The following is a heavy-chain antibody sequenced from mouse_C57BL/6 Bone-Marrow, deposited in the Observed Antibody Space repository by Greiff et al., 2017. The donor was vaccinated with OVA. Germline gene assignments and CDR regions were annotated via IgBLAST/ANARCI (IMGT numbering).Heavy chain of an antibody. D-gene: IGHD1-1*01. CDR3: AREEITTDAMDY. V-gene: IGHV1S132*01. CDR2: IYPGTGST. J-gene: IGHJ4*01. Sequence: QVQLQQSGAELVRPGTSVKLSCKTSGYIFTSYWIHWVKQRPGQGLECIARIYPGTGSTYYNEKFKGKATLTADKSSSTAYMQLSSLKSEASAVDFCAREEITTDAMDYWGQGTSVTVSS. CDR1: GYIFTSYW.